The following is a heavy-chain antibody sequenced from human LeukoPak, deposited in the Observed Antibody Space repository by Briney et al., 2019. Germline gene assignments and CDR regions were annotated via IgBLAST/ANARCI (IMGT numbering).Heavy chain of an antibody. CDR2: ISSGGST. CDR3: GRDLIGTAASWDC. J-gene: IGHJ4*02. CDR1: GFTFSSYG. D-gene: IGHD6-25*01. V-gene: IGHV3-53*01. Sequence: PGRSLRLSCAASGFTFSSYGMNWVRQGPGKGLEWVSVISSGGSTYYADSVTGRFTISRDNSKNTLYLQMSSLRVEDTAVYYCGRDLIGTAASWDCWGQGTLVTVSS.